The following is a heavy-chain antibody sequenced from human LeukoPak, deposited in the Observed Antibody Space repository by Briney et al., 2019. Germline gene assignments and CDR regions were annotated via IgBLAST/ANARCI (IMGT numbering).Heavy chain of an antibody. V-gene: IGHV3-73*01. D-gene: IGHD2-15*01. CDR3: TRHERDCSGGRCSDY. CDR1: GFTFSDSI. J-gene: IGHJ4*02. Sequence: PGGSLRLSCAASGFTFSDSIIHWVRQTSGKGLEWVGHIRSKASNYATTYAASVKGRFTISRDDSKNTAFLQMNRLITKDTAVYYCTRHERDCSGGRCSDYWGQGTPVTVSS. CDR2: IRSKASNYAT.